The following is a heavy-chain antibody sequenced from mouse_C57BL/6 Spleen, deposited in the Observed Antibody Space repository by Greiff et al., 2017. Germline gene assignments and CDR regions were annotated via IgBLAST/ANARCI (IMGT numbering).Heavy chain of an antibody. V-gene: IGHV1-55*01. J-gene: IGHJ2*02. D-gene: IGHD1-1*01. CDR1: GYTFTSYY. CDR2: IYPDSGST. CDR3: ANSVITTVVAHSFDY. Sequence: VQLQQPGAELVKPGASVKMSCKASGYTFTSYYITWVKQRPGKSLEWIGDIYPDSGSTNYNEKFKSKATLTVDTSSSTAYMQLSSLTSEDSAVYSCANSVITTVVAHSFDYWGQGTSLTVSS.